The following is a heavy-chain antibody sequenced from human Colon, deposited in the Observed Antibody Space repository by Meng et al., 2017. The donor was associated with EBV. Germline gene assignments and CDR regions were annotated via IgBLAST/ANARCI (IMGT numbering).Heavy chain of an antibody. V-gene: IGHV4-30-2*01. CDR3: ARGPYCGGDCYWFDP. J-gene: IGHJ5*02. Sequence: QLLLQESDSGLGQPSQSLSLPCAVSGDSISSGDYSWSWIRQPPGQGLEWIGYIYHGGTTYNTSLKSRVTISVDNSKNQFSLRLTSVTAADTAVYYCARGPYCGGDCYWFDPWGQGTLVTVSS. D-gene: IGHD2-21*02. CDR1: GDSISSGDYS. CDR2: IYHGGTT.